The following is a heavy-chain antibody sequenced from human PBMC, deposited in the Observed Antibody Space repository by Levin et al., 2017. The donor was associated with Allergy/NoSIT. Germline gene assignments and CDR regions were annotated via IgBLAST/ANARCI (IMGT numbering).Heavy chain of an antibody. CDR2: ISGSGSTT. J-gene: IGHJ4*02. V-gene: IGHV3-23*01. CDR3: AREEWFGGGYYFDY. CDR1: GFTFNNYA. D-gene: IGHD3-3*01. Sequence: PPGGSLRLSCATSGFTFNNYAMSWVRQAPGKGLEWVSAISGSGSTTYYADSVKGRFTISRDNSKNTVYLQLNSLRAGDTALYYCAREEWFGGGYYFDYWGQGILVTVSS.